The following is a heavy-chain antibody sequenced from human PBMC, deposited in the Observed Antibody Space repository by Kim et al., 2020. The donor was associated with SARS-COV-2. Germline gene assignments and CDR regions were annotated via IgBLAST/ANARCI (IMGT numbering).Heavy chain of an antibody. CDR3: ARVISSSAIPYYYYGMDV. CDR1: GGTFSSYA. Sequence: SVKVSCKASGGTFSSYAISWVRQAPGQGLEWMGGIIPIFGTANYAQKFQGRVTITADESTSTAYMELSSLKSEDTAVYYCARVISSSAIPYYYYGMDVWGQGTTVTVSS. CDR2: IIPIFGTA. V-gene: IGHV1-69*13. D-gene: IGHD6-13*01. J-gene: IGHJ6*02.